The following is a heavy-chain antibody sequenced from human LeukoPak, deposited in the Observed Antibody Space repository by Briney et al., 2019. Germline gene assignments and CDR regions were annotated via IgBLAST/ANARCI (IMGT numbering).Heavy chain of an antibody. J-gene: IGHJ5*02. CDR1: GGTFSSYA. V-gene: IGHV1-69*13. D-gene: IGHD3-22*01. CDR2: IIPIFGTA. Sequence: SVKVSCEASGGTFSSYAISWVRQAPGQGLEWMGGIIPIFGTANYAQKFQGRVTITADESTSTAYMELSSLRSEDTAVYYCARYHYDSSGELNWFDPWGQGTLVTVSS. CDR3: ARYHYDSSGELNWFDP.